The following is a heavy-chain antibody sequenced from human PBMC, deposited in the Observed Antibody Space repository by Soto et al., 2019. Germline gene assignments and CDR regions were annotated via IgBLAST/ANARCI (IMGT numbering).Heavy chain of an antibody. CDR2: ISYDGSNK. V-gene: IGHV3-30*18. Sequence: QVQLVESGGGVVQPGRSLRLSCAASGFTFSSYGMHWVRQAPGKGLEWVAVISYDGSNKYYADSVKGRFTISRDNSKNTLYLQMNSLRAEDTAVYYCAKDQGGGLGRGVITDYWGQGTLVTVSS. CDR3: AKDQGGGLGRGVITDY. J-gene: IGHJ4*02. D-gene: IGHD3-10*01. CDR1: GFTFSSYG.